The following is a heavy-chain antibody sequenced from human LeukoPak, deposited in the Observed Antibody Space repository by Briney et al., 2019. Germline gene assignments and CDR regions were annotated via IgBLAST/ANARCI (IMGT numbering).Heavy chain of an antibody. Sequence: GGSLRLSCAASGFTFSSYAMSWVRQAPGKGLEWVSAISGSGGSTYYADSVKGRLTISRDNSKNTLYLQMNSLRAEDTAVYYCAKLFSGTYFGDYWGQGTLVTVSS. CDR3: AKLFSGTYFGDY. CDR2: ISGSGGST. D-gene: IGHD1-26*01. V-gene: IGHV3-23*01. J-gene: IGHJ4*02. CDR1: GFTFSSYA.